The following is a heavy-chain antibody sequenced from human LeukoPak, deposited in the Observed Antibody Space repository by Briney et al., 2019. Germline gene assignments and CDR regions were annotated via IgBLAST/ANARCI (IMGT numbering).Heavy chain of an antibody. CDR2: INPNSGGT. J-gene: IGHJ6*03. CDR3: ARAGLGYCSSTSCYAGYYYYYYMDV. D-gene: IGHD2-2*01. CDR1: GYTFTGYY. Sequence: ASVKVSCKASGYTFTGYYMHWVRQAPGQGLEWMGWINPNSGGTNYAQKFQGRVTMTRDTSISTAYMELSRLRSDDTAVYYCARAGLGYCSSTSCYAGYYYYYYMDVWGKGTTVPVSS. V-gene: IGHV1-2*02.